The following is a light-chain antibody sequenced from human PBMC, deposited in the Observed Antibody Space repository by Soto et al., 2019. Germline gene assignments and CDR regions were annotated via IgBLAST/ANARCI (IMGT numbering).Light chain of an antibody. J-gene: IGKJ1*01. Sequence: EIVLTQSPGTLSLSPGERATLSCRASESVASSYLAWYQQKPGQAPRLLIYGASSRATGIPDRFSGRGSGTDFTLTISRLEPEDVAVYYCQKYGSSPWAFGPGTKV. V-gene: IGKV3-20*01. CDR2: GAS. CDR3: QKYGSSPWA. CDR1: ESVASSY.